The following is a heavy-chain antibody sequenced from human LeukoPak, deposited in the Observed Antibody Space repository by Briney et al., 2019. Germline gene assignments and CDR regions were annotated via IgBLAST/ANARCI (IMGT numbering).Heavy chain of an antibody. CDR1: GFTFSSYW. V-gene: IGHV3-74*01. CDR3: ARARTIFGVVITGYYYYMDV. D-gene: IGHD3-3*01. Sequence: GGSLRLSCAASGFTFSSYWMHWVRQAPGKGLVWVSRINSDGSSTSYADSVKGRFTISRDNAKNTLYLQMNSLRAEDTAVYHCARARTIFGVVITGYYYYMDVWGKGTTVTVSS. J-gene: IGHJ6*03. CDR2: INSDGSST.